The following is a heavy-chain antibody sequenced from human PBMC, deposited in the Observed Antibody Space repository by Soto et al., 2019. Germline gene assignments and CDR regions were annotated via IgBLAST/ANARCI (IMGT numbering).Heavy chain of an antibody. D-gene: IGHD1-26*01. V-gene: IGHV3-30-3*01. CDR1: VFTFSSYA. CDR3: VREDGKVGTNSAFDY. CDR2: ISYDGSNK. J-gene: IGHJ4*02. Sequence: GGSLRLSCAASVFTFSSYAMHWVRQAPVKGLEWVAVISYDGSNKYYAESVKGRFTISRDNAKNSLYLQMDRLRAEDTALYYCVREDGKVGTNSAFDYWGLGALVTVSS.